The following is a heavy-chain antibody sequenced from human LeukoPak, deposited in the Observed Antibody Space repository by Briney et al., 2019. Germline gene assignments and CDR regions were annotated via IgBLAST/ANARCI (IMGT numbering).Heavy chain of an antibody. J-gene: IGHJ5*02. Sequence: GASVKVSCKASGYTFTSYGISWVRQAPGQGLEWMGWISAYNGNTNYAQKLQGRVTMTTDTSTSTAYMELSRLRSDDTAVYYCARAIIAAAGKNWFDPWGQGTLVTVSS. CDR3: ARAIIAAAGKNWFDP. D-gene: IGHD6-13*01. V-gene: IGHV1-18*01. CDR1: GYTFTSYG. CDR2: ISAYNGNT.